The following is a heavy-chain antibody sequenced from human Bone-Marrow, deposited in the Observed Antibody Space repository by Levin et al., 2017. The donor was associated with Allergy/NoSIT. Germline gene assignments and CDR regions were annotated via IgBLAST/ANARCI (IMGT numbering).Heavy chain of an antibody. D-gene: IGHD3-3*01. CDR1: GFTFSSYE. CDR2: ISSSGSTI. Sequence: GGSLRLSCAASGFTFSSYEMNWVRQAPGKGLEWVSYISSSGSTIYYADSVKGRFTISRDNAKNSLYLQMNSLRAEDTAVYYCARDETPAHLEWFTHYYYDGMDVWGQGTTVTVSS. CDR3: ARDETPAHLEWFTHYYYDGMDV. J-gene: IGHJ6*02. V-gene: IGHV3-48*03.